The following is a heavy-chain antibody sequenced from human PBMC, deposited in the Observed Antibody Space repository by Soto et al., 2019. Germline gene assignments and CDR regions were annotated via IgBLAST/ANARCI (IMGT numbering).Heavy chain of an antibody. D-gene: IGHD3-10*01. CDR3: AINGRRGSGPVPYYYGSGKVRLYNWFDP. CDR1: GGSFSGYY. CDR2: INHSGST. Sequence: SETLSLTCAVYGGSFSGYYWSWIRQPPGKGLEWIGEINHSGSTNYNPSLKSRVTISVDTSKNQFSLKLSSVTAADTAVYYCAINGRRGSGPVPYYYGSGKVRLYNWFDPWGQGTLVTVSS. V-gene: IGHV4-34*01. J-gene: IGHJ5*02.